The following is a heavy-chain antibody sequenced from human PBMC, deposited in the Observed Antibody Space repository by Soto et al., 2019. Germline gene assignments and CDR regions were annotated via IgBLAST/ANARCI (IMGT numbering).Heavy chain of an antibody. D-gene: IGHD4-17*01. V-gene: IGHV1-69*02. CDR2: IIPILGIA. CDR3: ALSLTFGDYEGGWAFDT. J-gene: IGHJ3*02. Sequence: SVKVSCKASGGTFSSYTISWVRQAPGQGLEWMGRIIPILGIANYAQKFQGRVTITADKSTSTAYMELSSLRSEDTAVYYCALSLTFGDYEGGWAFDTWGQGTMVTVSS. CDR1: GGTFSSYT.